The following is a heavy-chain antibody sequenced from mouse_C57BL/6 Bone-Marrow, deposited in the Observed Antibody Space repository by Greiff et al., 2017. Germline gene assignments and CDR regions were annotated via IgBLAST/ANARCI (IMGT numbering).Heavy chain of an antibody. CDR2: IDPENGDT. CDR1: GFNIKDDY. V-gene: IGHV14-4*01. CDR3: KITTGAY. J-gene: IGHJ3*01. Sequence: VQLKESGAELVRPGASVKLSCTASGFNIKDDYMHWVKQRPEQGLEWIGWIDPENGDTEYASKFQGKATITADTSSNTAYLQLSSLTSEDTAVYYCKITTGAYWGKGTLVTVSA. D-gene: IGHD1-1*01.